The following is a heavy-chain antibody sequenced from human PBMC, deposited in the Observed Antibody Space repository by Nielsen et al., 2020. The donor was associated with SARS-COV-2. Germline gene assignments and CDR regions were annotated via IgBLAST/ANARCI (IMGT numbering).Heavy chain of an antibody. Sequence: SETLSLTCTVSGGSISSSSYYWGWIRQPPGKGLEWIGSIYYSGSTYYNPSLKSRVTISVDTSKNQFSLKLSSVTAADTAVYYCARGPRKIYCSSTSCLGKYYFDYWGQGTLITVSS. V-gene: IGHV4-39*01. CDR1: GGSISSSSYY. J-gene: IGHJ4*02. D-gene: IGHD2-2*01. CDR3: ARGPRKIYCSSTSCLGKYYFDY. CDR2: IYYSGST.